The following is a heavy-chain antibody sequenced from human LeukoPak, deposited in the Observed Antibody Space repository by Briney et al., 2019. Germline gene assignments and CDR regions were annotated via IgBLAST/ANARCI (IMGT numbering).Heavy chain of an antibody. CDR3: ASWGLYSSSSFDY. Sequence: SETLSLTCTVSGGSISSSSYYCGWIRQPPGKGREWIGEINHSGSTNYNPSLKSRVTISVDTSKNQFSLKLSSVTAADTAVYYCASWGLYSSSSFDYWGQGTLVTVSS. CDR2: INHSGST. J-gene: IGHJ4*02. V-gene: IGHV4-39*07. D-gene: IGHD6-6*01. CDR1: GGSISSSSYY.